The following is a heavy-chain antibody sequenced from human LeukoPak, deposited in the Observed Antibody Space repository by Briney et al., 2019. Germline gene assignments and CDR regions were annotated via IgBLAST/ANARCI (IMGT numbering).Heavy chain of an antibody. J-gene: IGHJ4*02. Sequence: VGSLRLSCEVSGFTFSSYALSWVRQAPGKGLEWVSALSGSGTSTYYADSVKGRFTISRDNSKNTLYLQMNSLRAEDTAVYYCATPYFDFWSGYYRGWGQGTLVTVSS. CDR1: GFTFSSYA. D-gene: IGHD3-3*01. CDR2: LSGSGTST. V-gene: IGHV3-23*01. CDR3: ATPYFDFWSGYYRG.